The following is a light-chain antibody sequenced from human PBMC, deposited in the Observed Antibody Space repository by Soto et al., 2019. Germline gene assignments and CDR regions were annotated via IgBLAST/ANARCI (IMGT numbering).Light chain of an antibody. Sequence: DIQMTQSPSSVSASVGDRVTITCRASQDISSSLAWYQVRPGKPPNLLIYAAASLEIGVPSRFSGSGSGTHFTLTINNLQPEDFATYYCQQTNTFPITFAQGTRVEIK. CDR3: QQTNTFPIT. J-gene: IGKJ5*01. CDR1: QDISSS. CDR2: AAA. V-gene: IGKV1-12*01.